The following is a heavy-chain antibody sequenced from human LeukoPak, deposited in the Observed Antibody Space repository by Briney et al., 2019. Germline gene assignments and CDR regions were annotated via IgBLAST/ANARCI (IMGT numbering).Heavy chain of an antibody. Sequence: SETLSLTCTVSGGSISSYYWSWIRQPAGKGLEWIGRIYISGSTNYNPSLKSRATMSVDTSKNQFSLKLSSVTAADTAVYYCARDYVVPAALYYYYGMDVWGQGTTVTVSS. CDR1: GGSISSYY. D-gene: IGHD2-2*01. CDR2: IYISGST. V-gene: IGHV4-4*07. CDR3: ARDYVVPAALYYYYGMDV. J-gene: IGHJ6*02.